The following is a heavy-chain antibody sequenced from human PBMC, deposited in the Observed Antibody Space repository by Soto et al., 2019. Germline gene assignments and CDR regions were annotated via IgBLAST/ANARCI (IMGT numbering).Heavy chain of an antibody. D-gene: IGHD3-22*01. V-gene: IGHV1-24*01. CDR3: ATGLGSTAYYYDSSGYSTALDY. J-gene: IGHJ4*02. Sequence: ASVKVSCKASGYTFTSYDINWVRQATGKGLEWMGGFDPEDGETIYAQKFQGRVTMTEDTSTDTAYMELSSLRSEDTAVYYCATGLGSTAYYYDSSGYSTALDYWGQGTLVTVSS. CDR2: FDPEDGET. CDR1: GYTFTSYD.